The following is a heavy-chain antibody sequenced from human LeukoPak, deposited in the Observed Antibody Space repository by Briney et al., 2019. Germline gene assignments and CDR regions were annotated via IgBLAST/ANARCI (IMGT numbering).Heavy chain of an antibody. Sequence: ASVKVSCKASGYTFTGYYMHWVRQAPGQGLEWMGWINPNSGDTYYAPKFQGRVTMTTDTSTSTAYMELRSLRSDDTAVYYCAREGYGSGVDAFDIWGQGTMVTVSS. CDR3: AREGYGSGVDAFDI. D-gene: IGHD3-10*01. J-gene: IGHJ3*02. V-gene: IGHV1-2*02. CDR2: INPNSGDT. CDR1: GYTFTGYY.